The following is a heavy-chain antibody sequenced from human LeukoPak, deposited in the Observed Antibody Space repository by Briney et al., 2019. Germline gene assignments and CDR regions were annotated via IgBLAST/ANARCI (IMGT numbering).Heavy chain of an antibody. CDR1: GFTFSSYS. V-gene: IGHV3-21*01. D-gene: IGHD6-13*01. J-gene: IGHJ5*02. CDR3: ARGSSSWYGWFDP. Sequence: GGSLRLSCAASGFTFSSYSMNWVRQAPGKGLEWVSSISSSSYIYYADSVKGRFTISRDNAKNSLYLQMNSLRAEDTAVYYCARGSSSWYGWFDPWGQGTLVTVSS. CDR2: ISSSSYI.